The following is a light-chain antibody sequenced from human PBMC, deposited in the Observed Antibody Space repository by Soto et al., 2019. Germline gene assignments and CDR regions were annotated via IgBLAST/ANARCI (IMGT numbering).Light chain of an antibody. CDR2: GDN. CDR3: KSYDSSLTTFV. J-gene: IGLJ1*01. Sequence: QSLLTQPPSVSGAPGQRVAISCTGSISNIGAEYDVHWYQQLPGTAPKRLIYGDNNRPSGVPDRFSGSKYGTSASLAITGLQPEDEADYYCKSYDSSLTTFVFGTGTKVTVL. V-gene: IGLV1-40*01. CDR1: ISNIGAEYD.